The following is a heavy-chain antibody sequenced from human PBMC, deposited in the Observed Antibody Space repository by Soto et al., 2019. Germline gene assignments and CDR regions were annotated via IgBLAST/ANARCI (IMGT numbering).Heavy chain of an antibody. Sequence: SETLSLTCTVSGGSISSGGYYWSWIRQHPGKGLEWIGYIYYSGSTYYNPSLKSRVTISVDTSKNQFSLKLTSVTAADTAVYYCARGRDVDTAMDLDSWGQGTLVTVSS. V-gene: IGHV4-31*03. J-gene: IGHJ4*02. CDR3: ARGRDVDTAMDLDS. CDR2: IYYSGST. CDR1: GGSISSGGYY. D-gene: IGHD5-18*01.